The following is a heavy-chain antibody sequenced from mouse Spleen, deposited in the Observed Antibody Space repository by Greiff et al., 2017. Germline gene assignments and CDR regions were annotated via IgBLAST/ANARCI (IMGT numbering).Heavy chain of an antibody. CDR1: GFSLTSYG. CDR2: IWAGGST. D-gene: IGHD2-14*01. J-gene: IGHJ2*01. CDR3: ARDNYRYDVWYFDY. V-gene: IGHV2-9*02. Sequence: VQLQQSGPGLVAPSQSLSITCTVSGFSLTSYGVHWVRQPPGKGLEWLGVIWAGGSTNYNSALMSRLSISKDNSKSQVFLKMNSLQTDDTAMYYCARDNYRYDVWYFDYWGQGTTLTVSS.